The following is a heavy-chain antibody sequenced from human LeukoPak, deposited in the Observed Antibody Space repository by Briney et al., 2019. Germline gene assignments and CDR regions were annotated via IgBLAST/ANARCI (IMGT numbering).Heavy chain of an antibody. CDR1: GGSFSGYY. CDR3: ARAGGSYYGYSSAIDY. D-gene: IGHD1-26*01. V-gene: IGHV4-34*01. CDR2: INHSGST. Sequence: PSETLSLTCAVYGGSFSGYYWSWICQPPGKGLEWIGEINHSGSTNYNPSLKSRVTISVDTSKNQFSLKLSSVTAADTAVYYCARAGGSYYGYSSAIDYWGQGTLVTVSS. J-gene: IGHJ4*02.